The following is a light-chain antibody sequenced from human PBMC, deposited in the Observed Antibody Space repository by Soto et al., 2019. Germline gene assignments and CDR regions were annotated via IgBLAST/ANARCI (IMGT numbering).Light chain of an antibody. Sequence: EIVLTQSPGTLSLSPGERATLSCRASQSVHNNYLAWYQQKPGQAPRLLIYGASSRATGVPDRFSGSGSGTDFTLTISRLETEDFAVYYCQQYGVSATFGQGTKVDIK. CDR1: QSVHNNY. J-gene: IGKJ1*01. CDR3: QQYGVSAT. V-gene: IGKV3-20*01. CDR2: GAS.